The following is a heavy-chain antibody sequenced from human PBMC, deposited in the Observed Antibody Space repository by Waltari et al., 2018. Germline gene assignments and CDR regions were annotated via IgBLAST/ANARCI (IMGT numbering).Heavy chain of an antibody. D-gene: IGHD1-26*01. Sequence: EVQLVESGGGLVQPGGSLRLSCAVSGFTFSTYWMSWVRQTPGKGLEWVANIRQYGSETHYVESVKGRFTISRDNSRNSLYLQMNILRVEDTALYYCARDKIVGPTIFDSWGQGTLVTVSS. CDR2: IRQYGSET. CDR3: ARDKIVGPTIFDS. CDR1: GFTFSTYW. V-gene: IGHV3-7*03. J-gene: IGHJ4*02.